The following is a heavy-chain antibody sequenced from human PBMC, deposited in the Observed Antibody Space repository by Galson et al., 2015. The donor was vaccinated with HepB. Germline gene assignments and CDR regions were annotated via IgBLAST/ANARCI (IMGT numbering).Heavy chain of an antibody. CDR3: ATSLRWELRRGAFDI. D-gene: IGHD1-26*01. CDR1: GYTLTELS. CDR2: FDPEDGET. V-gene: IGHV1-24*01. Sequence: SVKVSCKVSGYTLTELSMHWVRQAPGKGLEWMGGFDPEDGETIYAQKFQGRVTMTEDTSTDTAYMELSSLRSEDTAVYYCATSLRWELRRGAFDIWGQGTMVTVSS. J-gene: IGHJ3*02.